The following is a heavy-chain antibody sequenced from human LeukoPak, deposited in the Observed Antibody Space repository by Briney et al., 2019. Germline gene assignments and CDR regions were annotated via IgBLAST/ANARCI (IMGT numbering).Heavy chain of an antibody. Sequence: ASVKVSCKSSGYTFNSYGITWVRQAPGQGLEWMGWIHTYNGHTNYAQKLQGRVTMTTDTSTNTAYMELSSLRSEDTAVYYCARDITYCGGDCYSGPLDYWGQGTLVTVSS. CDR3: ARDITYCGGDCYSGPLDY. CDR1: GYTFNSYG. D-gene: IGHD2-21*02. CDR2: IHTYNGHT. V-gene: IGHV1-18*01. J-gene: IGHJ4*02.